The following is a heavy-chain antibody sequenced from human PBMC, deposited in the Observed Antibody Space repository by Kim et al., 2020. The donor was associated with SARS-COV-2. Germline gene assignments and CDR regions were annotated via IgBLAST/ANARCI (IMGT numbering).Heavy chain of an antibody. J-gene: IGHJ4*02. Sequence: QEFQGRVTITADESTSTAYMELSSLRSEDTAVYYCARGLAGVVTATYFDYWGQGTLVTVSS. D-gene: IGHD2-21*02. V-gene: IGHV1-69*01. CDR3: ARGLAGVVTATYFDY.